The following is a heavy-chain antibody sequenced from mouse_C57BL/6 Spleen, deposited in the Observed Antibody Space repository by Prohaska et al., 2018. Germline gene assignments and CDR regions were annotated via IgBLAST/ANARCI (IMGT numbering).Heavy chain of an antibody. CDR3: AKPGTGTGFAY. D-gene: IGHD4-1*01. CDR2: SI. J-gene: IGHJ3*01. V-gene: IGHV2-3*01. Sequence: SITYQSALISRLSISKDNSKSQVFLKLNSLQTDDTATYYCAKPGTGTGFAYWGQGTLVTVSA.